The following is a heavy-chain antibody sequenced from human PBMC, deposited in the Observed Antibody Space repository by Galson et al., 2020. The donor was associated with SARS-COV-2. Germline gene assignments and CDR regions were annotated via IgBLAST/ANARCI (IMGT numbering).Heavy chain of an antibody. CDR1: GFTFSSYG. J-gene: IGHJ6*02. Sequence: FCAASGFTFSSYGMHWVRQAPGKGLEWVAVIWYDGSNKYYADSVKGRFTISRDKSKNTLYLQMNSLRAEDTAVYYCARDCIAAAECGMDFWGQWTTGTVSS. CDR2: IWYDGSNK. V-gene: IGHV3-33*01. D-gene: IGHD6-13*01. CDR3: ARDCIAAAECGMDF.